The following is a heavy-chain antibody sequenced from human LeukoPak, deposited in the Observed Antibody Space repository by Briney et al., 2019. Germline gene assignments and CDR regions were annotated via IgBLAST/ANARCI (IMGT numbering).Heavy chain of an antibody. D-gene: IGHD2-15*01. CDR3: AREDHFKGHCSYGSCYIS. Sequence: KPGGSLRLSCEASGFTFSDPYMAWIRQTPVKGLEWLAYISNSARVIYYADSVKGRFTISRDNAKNSLFLQMNSLRVDDTAVYYCAREDHFKGHCSYGSCYISWGQGILVTVSS. CDR1: GFTFSDPY. J-gene: IGHJ4*02. V-gene: IGHV3-11*01. CDR2: ISNSARVI.